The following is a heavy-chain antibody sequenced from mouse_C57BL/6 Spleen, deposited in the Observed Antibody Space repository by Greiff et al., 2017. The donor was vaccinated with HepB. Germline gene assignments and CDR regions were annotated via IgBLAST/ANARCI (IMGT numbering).Heavy chain of an antibody. Sequence: EVQGVESGEGLVKPGGSLKLSCAASGFTFSSYAMSWVRQTPEKRLEWVAYISSGGDYIYYADTVKGRFTISRDNARNTLYLQMSSLKSEDTAMYYCTGTNWDVYYFDYWGQGTTLTVSS. CDR3: TGTNWDVYYFDY. J-gene: IGHJ2*01. V-gene: IGHV5-9-1*02. D-gene: IGHD4-1*01. CDR2: ISSGGDYI. CDR1: GFTFSSYA.